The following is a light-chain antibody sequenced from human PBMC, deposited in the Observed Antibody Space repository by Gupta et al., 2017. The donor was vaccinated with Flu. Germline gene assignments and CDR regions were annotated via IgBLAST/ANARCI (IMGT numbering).Light chain of an antibody. V-gene: IGLV1-40*01. Sequence: QSVLTQPPSVSGAPGQRVTISCTGSSSNTGAGYDVHWYQQLPGTAPKLLIYGNSNRPSGVPDRFSGSKSGTSASLAITGLQAEDEADYYCQSYDSSLRYVFGTGTKVTVL. CDR2: GNS. J-gene: IGLJ1*01. CDR3: QSYDSSLRYV. CDR1: SSNTGAGYD.